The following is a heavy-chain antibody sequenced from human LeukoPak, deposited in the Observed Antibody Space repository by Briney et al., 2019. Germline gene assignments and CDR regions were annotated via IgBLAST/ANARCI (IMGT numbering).Heavy chain of an antibody. V-gene: IGHV4-39*01. CDR1: GASITNSLYY. Sequence: SETLSLTCTVSGASITNSLYYWGWIRQPPGKGLEWIATVYYTGSTYYNPSLKSRVTISIDTSTSHFSLKLSSVTAADMAVYYCARQDFGSGLLPGYWGQGTLVTVSS. CDR2: VYYTGST. D-gene: IGHD3-10*01. J-gene: IGHJ4*02. CDR3: ARQDFGSGLLPGY.